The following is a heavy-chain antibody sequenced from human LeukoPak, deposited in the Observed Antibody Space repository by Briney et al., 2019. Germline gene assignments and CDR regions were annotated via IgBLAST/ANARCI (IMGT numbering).Heavy chain of an antibody. V-gene: IGHV4-34*01. J-gene: IGHJ5*02. CDR2: INHSGST. D-gene: IGHD3-3*01. CDR1: GGSFSGYY. CDR3: ARMLYDFWSGSPP. Sequence: SETLSLTCAVYGGSFSGYYWGWIRQPPGKGLEWIGEINHSGSTNYNPPLKSRVTISVDTSKNQFSLKLSSVTAADTAVYYCARMLYDFWSGSPPWGQGTLVTVSS.